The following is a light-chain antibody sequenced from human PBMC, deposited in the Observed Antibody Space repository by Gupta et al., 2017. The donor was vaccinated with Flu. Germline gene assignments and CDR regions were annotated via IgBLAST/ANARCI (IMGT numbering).Light chain of an antibody. CDR2: VIIDGSH. V-gene: IGLV4-69*01. CDR3: QSGDSNTYVV. Sequence: QLVFPHSPSASASLGASVKFTCTLNRPYSNYALAWHQHHPGKGPRYLMMVIIDGSHNKGDGIPSRFSGSSSGAERYPPTSRVQSEDEADYYCQSGDSNTYVVFGGGTKLTVL. CDR1: RPYSNYA. J-gene: IGLJ2*01.